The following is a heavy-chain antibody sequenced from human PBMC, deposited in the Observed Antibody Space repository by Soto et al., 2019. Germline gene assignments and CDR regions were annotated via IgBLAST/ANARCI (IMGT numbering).Heavy chain of an antibody. Sequence: QVQLQESGPGLVKPSGTLSLTCAVSGASISSSNWWTWVRQPPGKGLEWIGEISHSGSTNYNPSLKSRITISVDRSKKQFSLKLSSVTAADTAVYYCARDRSSSGLDYWGQGTLVTVSS. CDR2: ISHSGST. J-gene: IGHJ4*02. D-gene: IGHD6-6*01. CDR3: ARDRSSSGLDY. V-gene: IGHV4-4*02. CDR1: GASISSSNW.